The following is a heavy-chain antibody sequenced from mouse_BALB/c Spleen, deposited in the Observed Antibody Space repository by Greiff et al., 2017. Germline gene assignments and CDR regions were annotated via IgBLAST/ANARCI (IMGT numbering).Heavy chain of an antibody. V-gene: IGHV14-3*02. CDR2: IDPANGNT. CDR3: ARGYYGSSYRYYAMDY. D-gene: IGHD1-1*01. CDR1: GFNIKDTY. Sequence: DVQLVESGAELVKPGASVKLSCTASGFNIKDTYMHWVKQRPEQGLEWIGRIDPANGNTKYAPKFQGKATITSDTTSNTAYLQLSSLTSEDTAVYYCARGYYGSSYRYYAMDYWGQGTSVTVSS. J-gene: IGHJ4*01.